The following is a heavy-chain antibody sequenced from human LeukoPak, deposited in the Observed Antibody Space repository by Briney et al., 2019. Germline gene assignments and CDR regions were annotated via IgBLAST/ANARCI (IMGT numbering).Heavy chain of an antibody. CDR3: ARDPPPYYYDSSGSHGDY. D-gene: IGHD3-22*01. CDR1: GFTVSSNY. CDR2: IYSGGST. V-gene: IGHV3-66*02. Sequence: PGGSLRLSCAASGFTVSSNYMSWVRQAPGKGLEWVSVIYSGGSTYYADSVKGRFTIFRDNSKNTLYLQMNSLRAEDTAVYYCARDPPPYYYDSSGSHGDYWGQGTLVTVSS. J-gene: IGHJ4*02.